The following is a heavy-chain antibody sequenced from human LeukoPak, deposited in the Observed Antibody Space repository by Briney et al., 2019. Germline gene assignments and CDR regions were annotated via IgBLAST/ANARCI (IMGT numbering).Heavy chain of an antibody. CDR1: GGSISSGDYY. Sequence: SETLSLTCTVSGGSISSGDYYWSWIRQPPGKGLEWIGYIYYSGSTYYNPSLKSRVTISVDTSKNQFSLKLSSVTAADTAVYYCAREMVRGVIGVWGQGTMVTVSS. D-gene: IGHD3-10*01. CDR3: AREMVRGVIGV. V-gene: IGHV4-30-4*01. CDR2: IYYSGST. J-gene: IGHJ3*01.